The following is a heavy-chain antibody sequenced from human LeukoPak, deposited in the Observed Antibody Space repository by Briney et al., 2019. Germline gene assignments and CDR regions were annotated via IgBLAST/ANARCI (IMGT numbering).Heavy chain of an antibody. Sequence: GASVKVSCKASGYTFTGYYMHWVRQAPGQGLEWMGWINPNSGGTNYAQKFQGRVTMTRDTSISTAYMELSRLISDDTAVYYCARDTMVRGIPNLSYDYWGQGTLVTVSS. V-gene: IGHV1-2*02. J-gene: IGHJ4*02. CDR1: GYTFTGYY. D-gene: IGHD3-10*01. CDR3: ARDTMVRGIPNLSYDY. CDR2: INPNSGGT.